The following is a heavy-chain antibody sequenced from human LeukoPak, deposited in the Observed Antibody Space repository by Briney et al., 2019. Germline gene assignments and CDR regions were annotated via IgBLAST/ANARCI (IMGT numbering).Heavy chain of an antibody. J-gene: IGHJ4*02. D-gene: IGHD3-10*01. CDR1: GFTFSSYA. Sequence: GGSLRLSCAASGFTFSSYAMSWVRQAPGKGLEWVSAISGSGGSTYYADSVKGRFTISRDNSKNTLYLQMNSLRAEDTAVYYCAKAPITMVRGVISPQGVFDYWGQGTLVTVSS. CDR3: AKAPITMVRGVISPQGVFDY. V-gene: IGHV3-23*01. CDR2: ISGSGGST.